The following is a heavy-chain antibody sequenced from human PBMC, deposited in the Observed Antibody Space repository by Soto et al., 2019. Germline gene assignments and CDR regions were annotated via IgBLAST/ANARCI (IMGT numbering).Heavy chain of an antibody. V-gene: IGHV4-59*01. D-gene: IGHD5-12*01. CDR3: ARGPPWIDAFAI. CDR1: GSSQISDY. CDR2: TSHTGTT. J-gene: IGHJ3*02. Sequence: GSSQISDYWTWIRQSPGKGLEWIAYTSHTGTTDYNPSLKSLVTISLDTSKNQFSVKLSSVTAAYTAVYYCARGPPWIDAFAIWGQGTKVTVAP.